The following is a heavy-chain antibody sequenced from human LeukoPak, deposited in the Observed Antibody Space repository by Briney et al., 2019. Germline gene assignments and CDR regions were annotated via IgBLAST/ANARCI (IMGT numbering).Heavy chain of an antibody. D-gene: IGHD2-2*02. CDR2: ISYSGTS. J-gene: IGHJ6*03. CDR3: ARAPRNDNIRNYYYDYYMDV. CDR1: GGSINNYY. Sequence: SETLSLTCTVSGGSINNYYWSWVRQPPGKGLEWIACISYSGTSNYNPSLKSRVTLSVDTSKNRFSLKLNSVTAADTAVYYCARAPRNDNIRNYYYDYYMDVWGKGTTVTVSS. V-gene: IGHV4-59*08.